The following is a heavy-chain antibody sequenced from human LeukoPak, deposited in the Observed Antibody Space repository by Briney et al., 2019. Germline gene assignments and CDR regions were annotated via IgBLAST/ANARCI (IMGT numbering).Heavy chain of an antibody. CDR2: IYSGGST. D-gene: IGHD5-24*01. Sequence: GGSLRLSCAASGFTVSSNYKSWVRQAPGKGLEWVSVIYSGGSTYYADSVKGRFTISRDNSKNTLYLPMNSLRAEDTAVYYCARDPGKEMATNWLDPWGQGTLVTVSS. CDR3: ARDPGKEMATNWLDP. CDR1: GFTVSSNY. J-gene: IGHJ5*02. V-gene: IGHV3-66*02.